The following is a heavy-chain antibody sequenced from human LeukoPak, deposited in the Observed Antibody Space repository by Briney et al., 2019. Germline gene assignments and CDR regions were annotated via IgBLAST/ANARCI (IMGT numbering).Heavy chain of an antibody. V-gene: IGHV4-39*07. CDR2: IYYSGST. CDR1: GGSISSSSYY. Sequence: SETLSLTCTVSGGSISSSSYYWGWFRQPPGKGLEWIGNIYYSGSTYYNPSLKSRVTISVDTSKNQFSLKLTSVTAADTAVYYCAKDMGDSSSWYSTPMGYFQHWGQGTLVTVSS. D-gene: IGHD6-13*01. CDR3: AKDMGDSSSWYSTPMGYFQH. J-gene: IGHJ1*01.